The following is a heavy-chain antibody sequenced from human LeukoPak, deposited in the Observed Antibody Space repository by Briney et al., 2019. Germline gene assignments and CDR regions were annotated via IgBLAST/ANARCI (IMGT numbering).Heavy chain of an antibody. Sequence: GGSLRLSCAASGFTFSSYAMHWVRQAPGKGLEWVAVISYDGSNKYYADSVKGRFTISRDNSKNTLYLQMNSLRAGDTAVYYCARDSIVGATWGQGTLVTVSS. CDR3: ARDSIVGAT. CDR2: ISYDGSNK. CDR1: GFTFSSYA. D-gene: IGHD1-26*01. J-gene: IGHJ4*02. V-gene: IGHV3-30-3*01.